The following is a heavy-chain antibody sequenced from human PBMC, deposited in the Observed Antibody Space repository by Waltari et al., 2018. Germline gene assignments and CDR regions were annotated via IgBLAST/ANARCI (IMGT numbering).Heavy chain of an antibody. V-gene: IGHV3-74*01. Sequence: EVQLVESGGGLVQPGGSLGLSCAASGFTFRSYWVTWVRQAPGKGLVWVSRINSDGSSTSYADSVKGRFTISRDNAKNKLYLQMNSLRAEDTAVYYCARAKWLLLDYWGQGTLVTVSS. CDR3: ARAKWLLLDY. J-gene: IGHJ4*02. CDR1: GFTFRSYW. D-gene: IGHD3-22*01. CDR2: INSDGSST.